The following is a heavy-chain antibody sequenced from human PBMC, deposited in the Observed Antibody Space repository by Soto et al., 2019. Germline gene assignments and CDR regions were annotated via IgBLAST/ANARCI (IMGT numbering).Heavy chain of an antibody. CDR3: AKYRRTDAGCYTWDD. Sequence: ERLPLTCTVSCYSISGYYWSWIRQPPGTGLQWIGYIYYSGSTNYNPSLKGRVTMSVDTSKNQFSLQVSSVTAADTAVYFCAKYRRTDAGCYTWDDWGQGALVIV. J-gene: IGHJ4*02. D-gene: IGHD2-8*01. CDR1: CYSISGYY. CDR2: IYYSGST. V-gene: IGHV4-59*01.